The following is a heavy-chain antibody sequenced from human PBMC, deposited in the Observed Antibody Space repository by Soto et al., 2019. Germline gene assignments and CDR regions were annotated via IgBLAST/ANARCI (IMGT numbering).Heavy chain of an antibody. CDR3: ATLNGYNY. V-gene: IGHV3-74*01. CDR2: IDNTGSSA. D-gene: IGHD6-25*01. CDR1: GFPFSSHW. J-gene: IGHJ4*02. Sequence: EVRLVESGGGLVQPGGSLRLSCAASGFPFSSHWLQWVRQVPGRGLVWVSRIDNTGSSAIYADSVRGRFTVSRDNAKDTLYLHMYSLRADDTAVYYCATLNGYNYWGQGTLVTVSS.